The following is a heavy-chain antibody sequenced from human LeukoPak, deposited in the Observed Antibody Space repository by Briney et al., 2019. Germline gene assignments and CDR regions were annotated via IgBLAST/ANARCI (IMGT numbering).Heavy chain of an antibody. CDR2: ISWNSGSI. CDR3: AKDTYYDSSGPFDY. CDR1: GFTFDDYA. V-gene: IGHV3-9*01. Sequence: GGSLRLSCAASGFTFDDYAMHWVRQAPGKGLEWVSGISWNSGSIGYADSVKGRFTISRDNAKNSLYLQMNSLRAEDTALYYCAKDTYYDSSGPFDYWGQGTLVTVSS. J-gene: IGHJ4*02. D-gene: IGHD3-22*01.